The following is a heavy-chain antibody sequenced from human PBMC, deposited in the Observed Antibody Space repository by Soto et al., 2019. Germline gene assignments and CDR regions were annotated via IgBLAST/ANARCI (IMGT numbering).Heavy chain of an antibody. CDR2: ISAYNGNT. D-gene: IGHD6-19*01. Sequence: APVKVSCQASGFTLSSYCISWVRQAPGQGVERVGWISAYNGNTNYAQKLQGRVTMTTDTSTSTAYMELRSLRSDDTAVYYCARDKGYSSGWYAPGSYYYYGMDVWGQGTTVTVSS. CDR1: GFTLSSYC. CDR3: ARDKGYSSGWYAPGSYYYYGMDV. V-gene: IGHV1-18*01. J-gene: IGHJ6*02.